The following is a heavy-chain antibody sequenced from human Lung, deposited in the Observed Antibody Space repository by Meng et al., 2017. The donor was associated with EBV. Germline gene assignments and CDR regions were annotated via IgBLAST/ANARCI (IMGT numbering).Heavy chain of an antibody. V-gene: IGHV4-34*01. Sequence: QQWAAELLNPSAILSVICAGYGGSLSTFCGSRPRRSPGMGMAWIRAINHDESTNYDPTLKSRITISVDTSKNQFSLKLSSVDAADTDLYYCARGGWSSRLGNWGQGTLVTASS. D-gene: IGHD6-13*01. CDR2: INHDEST. J-gene: IGHJ4*02. CDR1: GGSLSTFC. CDR3: ARGGWSSRLGN.